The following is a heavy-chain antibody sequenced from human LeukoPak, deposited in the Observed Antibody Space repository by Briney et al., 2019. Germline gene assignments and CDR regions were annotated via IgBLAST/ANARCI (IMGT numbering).Heavy chain of an antibody. CDR2: INHSGST. J-gene: IGHJ4*02. Sequence: SXTLSLTCAVYGGSFSGYYWSWIRQPPGKGLEWIGEINHSGSTNYNTSLKRRVTISVDTYKNKFSLKMRYVDTADTAVYYCARRRNRWNLGYCSSTSCPIYPPDYWGQGTLVTVSS. V-gene: IGHV4-34*01. CDR3: ARRRNRWNLGYCSSTSCPIYPPDY. D-gene: IGHD2-2*01. CDR1: GGSFSGYY.